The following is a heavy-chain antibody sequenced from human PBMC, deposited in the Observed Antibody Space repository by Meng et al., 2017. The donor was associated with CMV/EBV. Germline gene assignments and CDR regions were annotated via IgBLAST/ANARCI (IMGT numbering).Heavy chain of an antibody. V-gene: IGHV1-69*10. Sequence: FSSYAISWMRPAPGQGLEWMGEIIPILGIASYAQKFQRRVTITAHNSTGTAYMELSSLGSEDTAVYYCAREAGFGIAAAGTANWVDPWGQGTLVTVSS. CDR3: AREAGFGIAAAGTANWVDP. CDR1: FSSYA. D-gene: IGHD6-13*01. J-gene: IGHJ5*02. CDR2: IIPILGIA.